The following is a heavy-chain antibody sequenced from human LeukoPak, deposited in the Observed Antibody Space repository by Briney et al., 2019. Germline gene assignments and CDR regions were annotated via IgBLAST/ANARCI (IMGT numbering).Heavy chain of an antibody. V-gene: IGHV4-59*01. CDR1: GGSISSYY. Sequence: SETLSLTCTVSGGSISSYYWSWIRQPPGKGLEWIGYIYYSGSTNYNPSLKSRVTISVDTSKNQFSLKLSSVTAADTAVYYCAREGESNPGYFDYRGQGTLVTVSS. CDR3: AREGESNPGYFDY. CDR2: IYYSGST. D-gene: IGHD1-14*01. J-gene: IGHJ4*02.